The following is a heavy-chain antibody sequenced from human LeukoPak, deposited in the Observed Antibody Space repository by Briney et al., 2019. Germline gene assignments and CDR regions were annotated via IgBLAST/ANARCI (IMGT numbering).Heavy chain of an antibody. Sequence: GSLRLSCAASGFRFTSFWMSWVRPAPGKGLEWVANINQDGSEKYYGDSVKGRFTISRDNAKNSLYLQMSSLRAEDTAVYFCARDGHPFDSWGQGTLVTVSS. CDR3: ARDGHPFDS. J-gene: IGHJ4*02. V-gene: IGHV3-7*01. CDR1: GFRFTSFW. CDR2: INQDGSEK.